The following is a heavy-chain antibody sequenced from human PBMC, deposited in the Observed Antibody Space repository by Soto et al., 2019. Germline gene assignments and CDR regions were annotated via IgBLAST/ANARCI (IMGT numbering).Heavy chain of an antibody. CDR3: ARARDYLDAFDF. Sequence: PGGSLSLSCAASGFTFSSYAMHWVRQAPGKGLEYVSVISSNGGSTYYANSVKGRFTISRDNSKNTLYLQMGSLRAEDMAVYYCARARDYLDAFDFWGQGTMVTVSS. V-gene: IGHV3-64*01. D-gene: IGHD4-17*01. CDR1: GFTFSSYA. CDR2: ISSNGGST. J-gene: IGHJ3*01.